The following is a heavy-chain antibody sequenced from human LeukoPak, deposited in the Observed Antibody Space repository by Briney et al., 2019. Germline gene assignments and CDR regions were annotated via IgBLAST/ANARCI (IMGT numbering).Heavy chain of an antibody. Sequence: PSETLSLTCTVSGGSISSGSYYWSWIRPPAGKGLEWIGRIYTSGSTNYKPSLKSRVTISVDTSKNQFSLKLSSVTAADTAVYYCARSWGYCSSTSCYEGGDWFDPWGQGTLVTVSS. V-gene: IGHV4-61*02. D-gene: IGHD2-2*01. CDR2: IYTSGST. CDR1: GGSISSGSYY. CDR3: ARSWGYCSSTSCYEGGDWFDP. J-gene: IGHJ5*02.